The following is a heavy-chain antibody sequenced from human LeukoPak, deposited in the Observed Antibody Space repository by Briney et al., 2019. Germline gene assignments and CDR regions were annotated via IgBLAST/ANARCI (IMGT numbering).Heavy chain of an antibody. J-gene: IGHJ6*03. D-gene: IGHD1-1*01. V-gene: IGHV3-21*01. CDR1: GVTFSSYS. CDR3: ARVQLEHFYYYYYMDV. Sequence: PGGSLRLSCAASGVTFSSYSMNWVRQAPGKGLEWVSSISISSSYIYYTDSVKGRFTISRDNAKNSLFLQMNSLRAEDTAVYYCARVQLEHFYYYYYMDVWGKGTTVTVSS. CDR2: ISISSSYI.